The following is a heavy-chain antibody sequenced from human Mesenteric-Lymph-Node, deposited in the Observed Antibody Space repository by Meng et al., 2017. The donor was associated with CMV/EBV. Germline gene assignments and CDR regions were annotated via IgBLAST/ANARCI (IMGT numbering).Heavy chain of an antibody. J-gene: IGHJ4*02. D-gene: IGHD6-19*01. CDR3: ARDRIPIAVAGLDY. CDR2: INPNSGGT. CDR1: GYTFTSYA. Sequence: ASVKVSCKASGYTFTSYAMNWVRQAPGQGLEWMGWINPNSGGTNYAQKFQGRVTMTRDTSISTAYMELSRLRSDDTAVYYCARDRIPIAVAGLDYWGQGTLVTVSS. V-gene: IGHV1-2*02.